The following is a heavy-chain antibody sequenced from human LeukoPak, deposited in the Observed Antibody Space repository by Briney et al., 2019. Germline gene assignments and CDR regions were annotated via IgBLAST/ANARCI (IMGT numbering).Heavy chain of an antibody. Sequence: GGSLRLSCAASGFTFSSYSMNWVRQAPGKGLEWVSSISSSSSSYIYYADSVKGRFTISRDNAKNTLYLQMNSLRAEDTAVYYCAREGGEGGDSYYGMDVWGKGTTVTVSS. J-gene: IGHJ6*04. D-gene: IGHD3-16*01. V-gene: IGHV3-21*01. CDR2: ISSSSSSYI. CDR1: GFTFSSYS. CDR3: AREGGEGGDSYYGMDV.